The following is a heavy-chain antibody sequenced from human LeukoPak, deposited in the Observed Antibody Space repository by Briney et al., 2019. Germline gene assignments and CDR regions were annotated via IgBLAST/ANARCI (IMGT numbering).Heavy chain of an antibody. Sequence: SETLSLTCTVSGGSISSYYWSWIRQPPGKGLEWIGEINHSGSTNYNPSLKSRVTISVDTSKNQFSLKLSSVTAADTAAYYCAREPYSTRGYWGQGTLVTVSS. V-gene: IGHV4-34*01. D-gene: IGHD4-11*01. CDR1: GGSISSYY. J-gene: IGHJ4*02. CDR3: AREPYSTRGY. CDR2: INHSGST.